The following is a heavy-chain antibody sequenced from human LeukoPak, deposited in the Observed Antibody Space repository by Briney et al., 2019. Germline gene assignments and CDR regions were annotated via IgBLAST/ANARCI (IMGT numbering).Heavy chain of an antibody. CDR2: INHRGDT. CDR3: ARGPTISETGYFDY. CDR1: GGSFSTYY. Sequence: SETLSLTCAVYGGSFSTYYWSWIRQSPGKGLEWVAEINHRGDTNYNPSVKSRVTISVDTSKNQFSLKVRSLTAADTAVYYCARGPTISETGYFDYWGQGTLVTVSS. J-gene: IGHJ4*03. D-gene: IGHD1-1*01. V-gene: IGHV4-34*01.